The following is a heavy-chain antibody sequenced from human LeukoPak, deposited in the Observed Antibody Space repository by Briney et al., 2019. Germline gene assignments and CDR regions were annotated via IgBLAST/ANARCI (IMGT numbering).Heavy chain of an antibody. D-gene: IGHD3-22*01. J-gene: IGHJ4*02. V-gene: IGHV3-30*02. CDR1: GFTFSSYG. Sequence: GGSLRLSCAASGFTFSSYGMHWVRQAPGKGLEWVAFIRYDGSNKYYADSVKGRFTISRDNSKNTLYLQMNSLRAEDTAVYYCAKVNYYDSSGYYPFDYWGQGTLVTVSS. CDR2: IRYDGSNK. CDR3: AKVNYYDSSGYYPFDY.